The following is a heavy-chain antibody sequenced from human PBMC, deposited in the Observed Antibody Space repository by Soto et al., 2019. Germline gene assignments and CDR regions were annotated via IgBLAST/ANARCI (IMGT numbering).Heavy chain of an antibody. D-gene: IGHD1-7*01. V-gene: IGHV4-30-4*01. Sequence: QVQLQESGPGLAKPSQPLSLTCTVSGDSISRGNYYWTWIRQPPGKGLEWIVHIFYDGYIDYSPSLKSPLPISIDTSKNQFSLNLTSVTASDTAVYYCARSHSNSLTGGLDVWGQGTSVTVSS. CDR3: ARSHSNSLTGGLDV. J-gene: IGHJ6*02. CDR2: IFYDGYI. CDR1: GDSISRGNYY.